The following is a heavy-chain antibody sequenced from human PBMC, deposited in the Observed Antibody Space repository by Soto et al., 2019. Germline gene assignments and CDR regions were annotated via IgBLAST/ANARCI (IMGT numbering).Heavy chain of an antibody. V-gene: IGHV4-59*01. J-gene: IGHJ4*02. D-gene: IGHD3-16*01. CDR2: IYFNGNT. CDR3: ASVTFGGIVLAH. CDR1: AASFSKYY. Sequence: SATLDLTCPVSAASFSKYYWTWLRQPPGKGLEWIGYIYFNGNTKYNPSLEGRLTISIDTSKKEFSLKLTSVTAADAAVYYCASVTFGGIVLAHWGQGTQVTVSS.